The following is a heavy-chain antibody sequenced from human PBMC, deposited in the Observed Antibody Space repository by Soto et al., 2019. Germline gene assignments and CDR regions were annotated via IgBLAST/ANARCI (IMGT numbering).Heavy chain of an antibody. Sequence: QVQLVESGGGVVQPGRSLRLSCAASGFTFSSYAMHWVRQAPGKELEWVAVISYDGSNKYYADSVKGRFTISRDNSKNTLYLQMNSLRAEDTAVYYCARDRIYYYGSGLYGMDVWGQGTTVTVSS. J-gene: IGHJ6*02. CDR2: ISYDGSNK. D-gene: IGHD3-10*01. CDR3: ARDRIYYYGSGLYGMDV. V-gene: IGHV3-30-3*01. CDR1: GFTFSSYA.